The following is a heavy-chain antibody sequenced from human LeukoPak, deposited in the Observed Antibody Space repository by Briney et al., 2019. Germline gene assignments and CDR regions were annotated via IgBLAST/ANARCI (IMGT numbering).Heavy chain of an antibody. J-gene: IGHJ5*02. CDR2: IRSKANSYAT. V-gene: IGHV3-73*01. CDR3: TTYSLLWFGEGFDP. D-gene: IGHD3-10*01. Sequence: GGSLTLSCAASGFTFSGSAMHWVRQASGKGLEWVGRIRSKANSYATAYAASVKGRFTISRDDSKNTAYLQMNSLKTEDTAVYYCTTYSLLWFGEGFDPWGQGTLVTVSS. CDR1: GFTFSGSA.